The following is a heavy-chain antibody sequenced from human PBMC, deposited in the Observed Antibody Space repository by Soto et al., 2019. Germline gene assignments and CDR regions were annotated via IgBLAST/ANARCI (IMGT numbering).Heavy chain of an antibody. CDR1: GGTFSSYA. Sequence: QVQLVQSGAEVKKPGYSVKVSCKVSGGTFSSYAISWERKAPGQGLEWMGGITPIFGTANYAQKFQGRVTITADESTSTAYMELSSLRSEDTAVYYCLCLLGVTRPDPWGQGTLVTVSS. J-gene: IGHJ5*02. CDR2: ITPIFGTA. CDR3: LCLLGVTRPDP. V-gene: IGHV1-69*12. D-gene: IGHD2-15*01.